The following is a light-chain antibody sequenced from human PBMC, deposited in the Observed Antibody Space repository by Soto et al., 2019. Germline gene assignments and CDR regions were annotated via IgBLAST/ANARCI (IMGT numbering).Light chain of an antibody. CDR1: QSVGSD. CDR3: KQYNKWPPIT. Sequence: IVMTQSPTTLSVSPGQTPTLACKASQSVGSDLAWYQQKPGQAPRLLIHRASTRXTAFPARFSGSGSGTEFTLTINSLQSEDIAVYYCKQYNKWPPITFGQGTRLEIK. J-gene: IGKJ5*01. CDR2: RAS. V-gene: IGKV3-15*01.